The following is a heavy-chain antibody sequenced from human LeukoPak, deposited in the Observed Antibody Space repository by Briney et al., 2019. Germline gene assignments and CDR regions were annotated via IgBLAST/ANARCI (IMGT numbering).Heavy chain of an antibody. CDR3: ARAPGSLYYFDY. J-gene: IGHJ4*02. D-gene: IGHD6-13*01. V-gene: IGHV4-34*01. Sequence: PSETLSLTCAVYGGSFSGYYWSWISQPPEKGMEWIGEINHSGSTNYNPSLKSRVTISVDTSKNQFSLKLSSVTAADTAVYYCARAPGSLYYFDYWGQGTLVTVSS. CDR1: GGSFSGYY. CDR2: INHSGST.